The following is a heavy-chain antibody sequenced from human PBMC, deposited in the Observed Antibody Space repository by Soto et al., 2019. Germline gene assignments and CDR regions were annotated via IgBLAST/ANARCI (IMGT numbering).Heavy chain of an antibody. CDR1: GGTFSSYA. D-gene: IGHD3-16*01. J-gene: IGHJ4*02. CDR3: ARDWGYAERYFDY. CDR2: IIPIFGTA. Sequence: SVKVSCKASGGTFSSYAISWVRQAPGQGFEWMGGIIPIFGTANYAQKFQGRVTITADESTSTAYMELSSPRSEDTAVYYCARDWGYAERYFDYWRQGTLVTVSS. V-gene: IGHV1-69*13.